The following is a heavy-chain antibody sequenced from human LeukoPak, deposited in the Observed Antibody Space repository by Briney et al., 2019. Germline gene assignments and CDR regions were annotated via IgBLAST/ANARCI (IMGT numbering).Heavy chain of an antibody. D-gene: IGHD2-2*01. V-gene: IGHV3-48*01. CDR3: ARVTSVVVPA. J-gene: IGHJ5*02. CDR1: GFTFSSYS. Sequence: GGSLRHSCAASGFTFSSYSMYWVRQSPGKGLEWVSYISSSSSTIYYADSVKGRFTISRDNAKNSLYLQMNSLRAEDTAVYYCARVTSVVVPAWGQGTLVTVSS. CDR2: ISSSSSTI.